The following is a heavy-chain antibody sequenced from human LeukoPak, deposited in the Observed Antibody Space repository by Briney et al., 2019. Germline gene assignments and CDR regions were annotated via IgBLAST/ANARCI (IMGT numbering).Heavy chain of an antibody. CDR2: ISWDGGST. Sequence: GGSLRLSCAGSGFTFDDYAMHWVRQAPGKGLEWVSLISWDGGSTDYADSVKGRFTISRDNSKNSLHLQMNSLRPEDSALYYCAKDIWGGGYYDSGSYYGIDYWGQGTLVTVSS. D-gene: IGHD3-10*01. CDR1: GFTFDDYA. CDR3: AKDIWGGGYYDSGSYYGIDY. J-gene: IGHJ4*02. V-gene: IGHV3-43D*03.